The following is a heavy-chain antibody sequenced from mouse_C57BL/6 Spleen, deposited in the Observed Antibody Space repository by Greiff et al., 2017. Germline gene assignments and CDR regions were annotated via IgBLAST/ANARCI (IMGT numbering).Heavy chain of an antibody. Sequence: QVHVKQPGAELVKPGASVKLSCKASGYTFTSYWMHWVKQRPGQGLEWIGMIHPNSGSTNYNEKFKSKATLTVDKSSSTAYMQLSSLTSEDSAVYYCARGIYYDYDLDRDYFDYWGQGTTLTVSS. J-gene: IGHJ2*01. CDR3: ARGIYYDYDLDRDYFDY. CDR1: GYTFTSYW. V-gene: IGHV1-64*01. D-gene: IGHD2-4*01. CDR2: IHPNSGST.